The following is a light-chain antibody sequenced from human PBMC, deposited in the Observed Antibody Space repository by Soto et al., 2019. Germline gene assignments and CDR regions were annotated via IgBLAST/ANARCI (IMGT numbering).Light chain of an antibody. J-gene: IGLJ3*02. CDR2: DND. V-gene: IGLV1-51*01. CDR1: ISNIGNTY. CDR3: ETWDSSLSAWV. Sequence: QSVLTQPPSVSAAPGQKVTISCSGGISNIGNTYASWYQQLPGAAPKLLIYDNDKRPSGIPDRFSGSKSGTSATLGITGLQTGDEADYYCETWDSSLSAWVFGGGTKLTVL.